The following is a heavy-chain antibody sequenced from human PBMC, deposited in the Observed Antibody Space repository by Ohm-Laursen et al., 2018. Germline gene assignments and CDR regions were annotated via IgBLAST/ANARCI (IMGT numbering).Heavy chain of an antibody. J-gene: IGHJ6*02. CDR1: GFTFSDYY. Sequence: SLRLSCTASGFTFSDYYMSWIRQAPGKGLEWVAVIWYDGSNKYYADSVKGRFTISRDNSKNTLFLQMNSLRAEDTAVYYCARSSMVRGVIRVPYYYGMDVWGQGTTVTVSS. V-gene: IGHV3-33*08. CDR2: IWYDGSNK. D-gene: IGHD3-10*01. CDR3: ARSSMVRGVIRVPYYYGMDV.